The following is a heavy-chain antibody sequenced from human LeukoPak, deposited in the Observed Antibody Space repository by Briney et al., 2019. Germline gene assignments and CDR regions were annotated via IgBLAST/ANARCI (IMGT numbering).Heavy chain of an antibody. Sequence: GASVKVSCKPSGYIFTTYYMHWLRQAPGQGPEWMGIINPRGGSTDYAQKFQGRVTMTSDTSTSTVYMELKSLRSEDTAVYFCARVGATGAAADNWGQGTLVTVSS. J-gene: IGHJ4*02. V-gene: IGHV1-46*01. CDR1: GYIFTTYY. CDR3: ARVGATGAAADN. D-gene: IGHD4-11*01. CDR2: INPRGGST.